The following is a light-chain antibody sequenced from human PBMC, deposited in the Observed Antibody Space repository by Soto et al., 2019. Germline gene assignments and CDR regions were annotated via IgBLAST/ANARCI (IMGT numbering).Light chain of an antibody. CDR3: QSYDSSLTGSWV. V-gene: IGLV1-40*01. CDR2: GNT. Sequence: QAVVTQPPSVSGAPGQRITISCTGSSSNIGSGFDVHWYQQLPGTAPKLLIYGNTKRPSGVPDRFSGSKSGSAASLAVTGLQAEDEADYYCQSYDSSLTGSWVFGGGTKLTVL. J-gene: IGLJ3*02. CDR1: SSNIGSGFD.